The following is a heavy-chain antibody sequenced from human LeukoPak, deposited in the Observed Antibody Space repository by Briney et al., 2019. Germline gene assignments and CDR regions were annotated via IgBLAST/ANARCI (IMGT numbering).Heavy chain of an antibody. CDR2: INSDGSST. J-gene: IGHJ4*02. Sequence: HSGGSLRLSCAASGFTFSSYWMYWVRKAPGKGLVWVSRINSDGSSTSYADSVKGRFTISRDNAKNTLYLQMNSLRAEDTAVYYCAREVPAANPIDYWGQGTLVTVSS. CDR3: AREVPAANPIDY. V-gene: IGHV3-74*01. CDR1: GFTFSSYW. D-gene: IGHD2-2*01.